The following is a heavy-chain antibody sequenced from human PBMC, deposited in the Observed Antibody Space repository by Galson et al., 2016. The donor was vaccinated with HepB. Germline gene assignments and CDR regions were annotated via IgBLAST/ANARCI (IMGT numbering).Heavy chain of an antibody. V-gene: IGHV1-3*01. CDR1: GYMFTSNG. D-gene: IGHD2-2*01. J-gene: IGHJ4*02. Sequence: SVKVSCKASGYMFTSNGVSWVRQAPGQGLEWMGWIYAGNGNTKYSQKFQGRVTITRDTSASTAYMELSSLRSEDTAVYYCARTPDIYCSSASCYVGVFDYWGQGTLVTVSS. CDR3: ARTPDIYCSSASCYVGVFDY. CDR2: IYAGNGNT.